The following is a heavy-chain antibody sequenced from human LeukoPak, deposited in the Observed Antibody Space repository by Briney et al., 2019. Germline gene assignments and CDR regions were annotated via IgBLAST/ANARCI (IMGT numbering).Heavy chain of an antibody. CDR2: ISTYNGNT. V-gene: IGHV1-18*01. D-gene: IGHD4-17*01. Sequence: ASVKVSRKASGYTFTKYGITWVRQAPGQGLEWMGWISTYNGNTNYAQKLQGRVTMTTDTSTSTAYMELRSLISDDAAVYYCARGDDYGDYWGLYWGQGTLVTVSS. CDR1: GYTFTKYG. J-gene: IGHJ4*02. CDR3: ARGDDYGDYWGLY.